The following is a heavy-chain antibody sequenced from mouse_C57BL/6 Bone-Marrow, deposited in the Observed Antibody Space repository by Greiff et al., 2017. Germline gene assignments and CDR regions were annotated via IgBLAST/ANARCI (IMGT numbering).Heavy chain of an antibody. J-gene: IGHJ4*01. V-gene: IGHV1-85*01. CDR1: GYTFTSYD. CDR3: ASFFGSSPLYAMDY. Sequence: QVQLQQPGPELVKPGASVKLSCKASGYTFTSYDINWVKQRPGQGLEWIGWIYPRDGSTKYNEKFKGKATLTVDTSSSTAYMELHSLTSEDSTVSSYASFFGSSPLYAMDYWGQGTSLTVSS. CDR2: IYPRDGST. D-gene: IGHD1-1*01.